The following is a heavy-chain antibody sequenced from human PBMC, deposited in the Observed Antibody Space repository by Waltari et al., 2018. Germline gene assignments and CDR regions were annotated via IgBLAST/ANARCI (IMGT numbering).Heavy chain of an antibody. CDR1: GYTFTRYA. CDR3: AREKLRTDAFDI. Sequence: QVQLVQSGAEVKKPGASVKVSCKDSGYTFTRYAITWVRQATGQGLEWMGWMNPNSGNTGYAQKFQGRVTITRNTSISTAYMELSSLRSEDTAVYYCAREKLRTDAFDIWGQGTMVTVSS. CDR2: MNPNSGNT. D-gene: IGHD1-1*01. J-gene: IGHJ3*02. V-gene: IGHV1-8*03.